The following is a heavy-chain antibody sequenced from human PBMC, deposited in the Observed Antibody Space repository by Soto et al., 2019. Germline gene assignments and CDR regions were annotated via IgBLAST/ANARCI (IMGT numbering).Heavy chain of an antibody. Sequence: GASVKVSCKASGYTFTSYYMHWVRQAPGQGQERKGIINPSGGSTSYAQKFQGRVTMTRDTSTSTVYMELSSLRSEDTAVYYCARDLRGYCSGGSCYKPQRFDYWGQGTLVTVSS. CDR1: GYTFTSYY. J-gene: IGHJ4*02. D-gene: IGHD2-15*01. CDR2: INPSGGST. V-gene: IGHV1-46*03. CDR3: ARDLRGYCSGGSCYKPQRFDY.